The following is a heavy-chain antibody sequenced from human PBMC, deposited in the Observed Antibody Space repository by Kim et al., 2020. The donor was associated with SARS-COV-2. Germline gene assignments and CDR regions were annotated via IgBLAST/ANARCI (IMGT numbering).Heavy chain of an antibody. V-gene: IGHV3-23*01. D-gene: IGHD1-26*01. CDR1: GFSFSCCA. J-gene: IGHJ6*02. CDR3: AKDVWDYSGMDV. Sequence: GGSLRLSCVASGFSFSCCAMTWVRQVPGKGPEWVSSISHDGTSSHYANSVRGHFTISRDDSKNTLYLQLNSLRGEDTALYYCAKDVWDYSGMDVWGQGTTVTVSS. CDR2: ISHDGTSS.